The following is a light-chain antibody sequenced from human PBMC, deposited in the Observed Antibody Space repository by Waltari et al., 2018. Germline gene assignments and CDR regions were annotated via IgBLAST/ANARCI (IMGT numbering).Light chain of an antibody. CDR2: LGS. J-gene: IGKJ1*01. Sequence: DIVVTQSPLSLHVTPGEPASISCRSSQSLLHSNGYNYLVWYLQKPGQSPQLLIYLGSNRASGVPYRFSGSGSGTDFTLKISRVEXXXVGVYYCMQSLRALWTFGQGTKVEIK. V-gene: IGKV2-28*01. CDR1: QSLLHSNGYNY. CDR3: MQSLRALWT.